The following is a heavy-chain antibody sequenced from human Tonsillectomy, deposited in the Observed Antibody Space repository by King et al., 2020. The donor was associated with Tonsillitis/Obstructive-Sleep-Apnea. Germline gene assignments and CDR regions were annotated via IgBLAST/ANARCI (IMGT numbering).Heavy chain of an antibody. D-gene: IGHD6-19*01. J-gene: IGHJ6*03. CDR3: AGGPAGADYYYMDV. Sequence: VQLVESGGGSVQPGGSLRLSCAASGFTFTRYAMTWVRQAPGKGLEWVSSISDNGAGTHYADSVKGRFTISRDNSKSTLYLQMNSLRVDDTAVYYCAGGPAGADYYYMDVWGEGTTVTVSS. CDR2: ISDNGAGT. V-gene: IGHV3-23*04. CDR1: GFTFTRYA.